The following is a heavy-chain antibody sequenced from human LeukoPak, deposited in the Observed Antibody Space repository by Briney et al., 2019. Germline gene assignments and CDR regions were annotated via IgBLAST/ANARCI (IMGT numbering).Heavy chain of an antibody. D-gene: IGHD3-10*01. V-gene: IGHV3-74*03. CDR2: INGNGSTT. CDR1: GITLSGYS. CDR3: ARDYAGSPDY. Sequence: GGSLRLSCAASGITLSGYSMHWVRQAPGKGLVWVALINGNGSTTTHADSVKGRFTISRDNAKNTAYLQMNSLRDEDTAVYFCARDYAGSPDYWGEGNLVTVSA. J-gene: IGHJ4*02.